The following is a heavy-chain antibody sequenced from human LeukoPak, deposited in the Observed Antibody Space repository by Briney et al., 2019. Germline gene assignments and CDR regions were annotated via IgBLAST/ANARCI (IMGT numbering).Heavy chain of an antibody. J-gene: IGHJ6*02. CDR1: GYTFTSYG. CDR2: ISAYNGNT. V-gene: IGHV1-18*01. Sequence: ASVKVSCKASGYTFTSYGISWVRQAPGQGLEWMGWISAYNGNTNYAQKLQGRVTMTTDTSTSTAYMELRSLRSDDTAVYYCARDWRGDTSPTLTGVQHGYSYGYRTYYYYGMDVWGQGTTATVSS. D-gene: IGHD5-18*01. CDR3: ARDWRGDTSPTLTGVQHGYSYGYRTYYYYGMDV.